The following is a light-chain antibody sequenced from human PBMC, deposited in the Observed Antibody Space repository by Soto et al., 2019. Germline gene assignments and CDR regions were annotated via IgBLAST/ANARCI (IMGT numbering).Light chain of an antibody. V-gene: IGLV2-14*03. CDR1: SSDVGGYNY. J-gene: IGLJ1*01. Sequence: QSVLTQPASVSGSPGQSITISCTGTSSDVGGYNYVSWYQQHPGKAPKLMIYDVNNRPSGISNRFSGSKSGNTASLTISGLQAEDEADYYCGSYTSSGTPYVFATGTKLTVL. CDR3: GSYTSSGTPYV. CDR2: DVN.